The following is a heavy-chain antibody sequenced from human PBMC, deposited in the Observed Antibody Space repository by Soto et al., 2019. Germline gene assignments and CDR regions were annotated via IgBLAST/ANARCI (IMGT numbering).Heavy chain of an antibody. D-gene: IGHD3-16*01. CDR3: ARGQGEWLTDV. CDR2: INHSGST. V-gene: IGHV4-34*01. CDR1: GGSFSGYY. J-gene: IGHJ6*04. Sequence: PSETLSLTCAVYGGSFSGYYWSWIRQPPGKGLEWIGEINHSGSTNYNPSLKSRVTISVDTSKNQFSLKLSSVTAADTAVYYCARGQGEWLTDVWGKGTTVTVSS.